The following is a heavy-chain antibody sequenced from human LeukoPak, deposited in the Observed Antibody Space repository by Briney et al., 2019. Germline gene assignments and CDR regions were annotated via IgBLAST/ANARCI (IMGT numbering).Heavy chain of an antibody. Sequence: SETLSLTCAVYGGSFSGYYWSRIRQPPGEGLEWIGEINHSGSTNYNPSLKSRVTISVDTSKNQFSLKLSSVTAADTAVYYCARGGDSSSWYRDDAFDIWGQGTMVTVSS. CDR2: INHSGST. CDR1: GGSFSGYY. CDR3: ARGGDSSSWYRDDAFDI. J-gene: IGHJ3*02. V-gene: IGHV4-34*01. D-gene: IGHD6-13*01.